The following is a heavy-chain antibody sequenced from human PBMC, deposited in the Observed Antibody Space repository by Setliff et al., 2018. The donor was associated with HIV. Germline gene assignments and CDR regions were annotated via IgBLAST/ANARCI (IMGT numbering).Heavy chain of an antibody. CDR1: GYTFTSYG. J-gene: IGHJ4*01. D-gene: IGHD3-3*01. CDR3: AHVNSFRSVYFDS. CDR2: ISAYNGNT. Sequence: ASVKVSCKASGYTFTSYGISWVRQAPGQGLEWMGWISAYNGNTNYAQKLQGRLTVTKATSNNHVVLIMSHMDPEDTATYFCAHVNSFRSVYFDSWGEGMLVTVSS. V-gene: IGHV1-18*01.